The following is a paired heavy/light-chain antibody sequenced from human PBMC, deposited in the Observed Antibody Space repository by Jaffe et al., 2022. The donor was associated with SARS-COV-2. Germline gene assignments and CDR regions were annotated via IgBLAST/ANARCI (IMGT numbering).Light chain of an antibody. V-gene: IGLV1-44*01. CDR2: NNN. CDR3: AAWDDSLNAYL. J-gene: IGLJ1*01. CDR1: TSNIGAHS. Sequence: QSVLTQPPSASGTPGQRVTISCAGSTSNIGAHSVNWFVQLPGTAPKLLIGNNNQRPSGVPDRFSGSKSGTSASLAISGLQSEDEADYYCAAWDDSLNAYLFGGGTKVTVL.
Heavy chain of an antibody. CDR3: VRDNFVDHPTDY. CDR2: ISGDGSGI. CDR1: GFTFSSYW. V-gene: IGHV3-74*01. J-gene: IGHJ4*02. Sequence: EVQLVESGGGLVQPGGSLRLSCAASGFTFSSYWMHWVRQTPGKGLVWVSRISGDGSGIGYADSVKGRFTISRDNAKNTLYLQMSSLRVEDTAVYYCVRDNFVDHPTDYWGQGTLVTVSS. D-gene: IGHD3-16*02.